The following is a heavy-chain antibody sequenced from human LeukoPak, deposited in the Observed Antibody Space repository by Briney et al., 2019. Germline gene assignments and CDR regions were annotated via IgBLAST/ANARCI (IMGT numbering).Heavy chain of an antibody. CDR1: GFTFSSYS. D-gene: IGHD2-2*01. CDR3: ARDWAYCSSTSCYFSGYYYYMDV. CDR2: ISSSSSYI. J-gene: IGHJ6*03. Sequence: GGSLRLSCAASGFTFSSYSMNWVRQAPGKGLEWVSSISSSSSYIYYADSVKGRFTISRDNAKNSLYLQMNSLRAEDTAVYYCARDWAYCSSTSCYFSGYYYYMDVWGKGTTVTVSS. V-gene: IGHV3-21*01.